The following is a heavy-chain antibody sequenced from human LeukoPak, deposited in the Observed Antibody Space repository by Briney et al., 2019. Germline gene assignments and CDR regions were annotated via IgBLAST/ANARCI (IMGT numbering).Heavy chain of an antibody. CDR2: ISCDGSNK. CDR3: ARDTDVSVDYYDSSGSFDY. CDR1: VFTFNSYA. Sequence: PGGSLRLSCAASVFTFNSYAMHWVRHAPCKGREWVVVISCDGSNKYYADSVKGRFTISRDNSKNTLYLQMNSLRAEDTAVYYCARDTDVSVDYYDSSGSFDYWGQGTLVTVSS. D-gene: IGHD3-22*01. V-gene: IGHV3-30*04. J-gene: IGHJ4*02.